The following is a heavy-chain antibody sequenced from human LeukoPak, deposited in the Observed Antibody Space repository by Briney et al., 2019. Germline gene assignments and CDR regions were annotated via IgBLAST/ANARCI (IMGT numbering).Heavy chain of an antibody. CDR1: GFTFSSYA. CDR3: ARDQIGSWELPGGWFDP. V-gene: IGHV3-64*01. D-gene: IGHD1-26*01. CDR2: ISSNGGST. Sequence: GGSLRLSCAASGFTFSSYAMHWVRQAPGKGLEYVSAISSNGGSTYYANSVKGRFTISRDSSKNTLYLQMNSLRAEDTAVYYCARDQIGSWELPGGWFDPWGQGTLVTVSS. J-gene: IGHJ5*02.